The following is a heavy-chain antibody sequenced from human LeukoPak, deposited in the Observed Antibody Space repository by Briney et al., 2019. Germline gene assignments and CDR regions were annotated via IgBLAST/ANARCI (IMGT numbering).Heavy chain of an antibody. Sequence: GGSLRLSCAASGFTFSSYAMSWVRQAPGKGLEWVSTISGSGGNTYYADSVKGRFTISRDNSKNALYLQMNSLRAEDTAVYYCARDMGDIVVVVAASPFYGMDVWGQGTTVTVSS. J-gene: IGHJ6*02. CDR2: ISGSGGNT. D-gene: IGHD2-15*01. CDR1: GFTFSSYA. V-gene: IGHV3-23*01. CDR3: ARDMGDIVVVVAASPFYGMDV.